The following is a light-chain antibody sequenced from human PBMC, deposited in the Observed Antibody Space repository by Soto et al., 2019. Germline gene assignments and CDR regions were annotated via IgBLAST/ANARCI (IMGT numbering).Light chain of an antibody. V-gene: IGLV2-14*03. CDR1: SSDVGGYNY. CDR2: DLT. J-gene: IGLJ1*01. Sequence: QSALTQPASVSGSPGQSITISCTGTSSDVGGYNYVSWYQQHPGKAPKLMIYDLTNRPSGVSNRFSGSKSGNTASLTISGLQAGDEADYYCSAYTSTNTYVFGTGTKLTLL. CDR3: SAYTSTNTYV.